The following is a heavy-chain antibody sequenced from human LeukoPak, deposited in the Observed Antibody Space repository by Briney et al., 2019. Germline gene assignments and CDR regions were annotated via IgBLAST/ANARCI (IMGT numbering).Heavy chain of an antibody. Sequence: GRSLRLSCAASGFTFDDYAMHRVRQAPGKGLEWVSGISWNSGSIGYADSVKGRFTTSRDNAKNSLYLQMNSLRAEDTALYYCAKGSIAVAGRGNWFDPWGQGTLVTVSS. V-gene: IGHV3-9*01. CDR3: AKGSIAVAGRGNWFDP. D-gene: IGHD6-19*01. CDR1: GFTFDDYA. CDR2: ISWNSGSI. J-gene: IGHJ5*02.